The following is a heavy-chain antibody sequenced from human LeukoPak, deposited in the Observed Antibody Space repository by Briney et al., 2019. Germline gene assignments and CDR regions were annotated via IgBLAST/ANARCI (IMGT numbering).Heavy chain of an antibody. CDR1: GFTVSSNY. V-gene: IGHV3-66*01. J-gene: IGHJ4*02. Sequence: GGSLRLSWAASGFTVSSNYMSWVRQAPGKGLEWVSVIYSGGSTYYADSVKGRFTISRDNSKNTLYLQMNSLRAEDTAVYYCARAHIAAAFFDYWGQGTLVIVSS. CDR2: IYSGGST. D-gene: IGHD6-13*01. CDR3: ARAHIAAAFFDY.